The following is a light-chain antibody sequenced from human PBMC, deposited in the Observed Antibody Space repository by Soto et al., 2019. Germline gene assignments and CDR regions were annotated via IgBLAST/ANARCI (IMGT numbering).Light chain of an antibody. V-gene: IGKV1-9*01. CDR3: QQLNSYPLT. CDR2: AAS. CDR1: QGISSY. J-gene: IGKJ4*01. Sequence: DIQLTQSPSFLSASVGDRVTITCRASQGISSYLAWYQQKPGKAPKLLIYAASTLQSGVPSRLSGSGSGTEFTLTISSLQPEDVATYYCQQLNSYPLTFGGGTKVEIK.